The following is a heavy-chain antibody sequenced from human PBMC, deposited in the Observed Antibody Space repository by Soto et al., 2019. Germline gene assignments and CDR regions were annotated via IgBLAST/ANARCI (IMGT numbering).Heavy chain of an antibody. CDR2: IDPSDSYT. V-gene: IGHV5-10-1*01. Sequence: GESLKISCKGSGYSFTSYWISWVRQMPGKGLEWMGRIDPSDSYTNYSPSFQGHVTISADKSISTAYLQWSSLKASDTAMYYCARKGKITIFGVGAPNYYYYGMDVWGQGTTVTVSS. CDR1: GYSFTSYW. D-gene: IGHD3-3*01. CDR3: ARKGKITIFGVGAPNYYYYGMDV. J-gene: IGHJ6*02.